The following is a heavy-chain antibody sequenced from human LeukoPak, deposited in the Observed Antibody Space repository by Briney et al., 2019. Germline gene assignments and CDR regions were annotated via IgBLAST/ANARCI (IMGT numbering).Heavy chain of an antibody. D-gene: IGHD2-2*01. CDR1: GGSISSNSFY. J-gene: IGHJ5*02. V-gene: IGHV4-39*07. Sequence: SETLSLTCTVSGGSISSNSFYWGWIRQPPGKGLEWIGSIYYSGSTYYNPSLESRVTISVDTSKNQFSLKLSSVTAADTAVYYCAREPLYAGFRFDRWGQGSLVTVSS. CDR2: IYYSGST. CDR3: AREPLYAGFRFDR.